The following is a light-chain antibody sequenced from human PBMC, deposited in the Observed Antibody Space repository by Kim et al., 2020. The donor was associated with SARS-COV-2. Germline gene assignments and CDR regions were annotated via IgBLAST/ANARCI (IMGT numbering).Light chain of an antibody. Sequence: SPGERVTLSCRASQSVSSNFAWYQQKPGQAPRLLIYGASTRATGIPARFSGSGSGTDFTLTISSLQSEDFAVYYCQQYNNWPPLTFGGGTKVDIK. J-gene: IGKJ4*01. CDR2: GAS. CDR1: QSVSSN. CDR3: QQYNNWPPLT. V-gene: IGKV3-15*01.